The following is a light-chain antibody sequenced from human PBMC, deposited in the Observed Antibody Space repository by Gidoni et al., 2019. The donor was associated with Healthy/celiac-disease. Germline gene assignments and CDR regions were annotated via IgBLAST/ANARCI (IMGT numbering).Light chain of an antibody. J-gene: IGLJ2*01. CDR2: EVS. CDR3: SSYAGSNHLV. Sequence: SALTQPPPASGPPGQPVTTSCTETSSDVGGYNYVSGYQQHPDKAHKLMIDEVSKRPSGATDRFSCSTSGNTASLTVSGLQAEEEADYYCSSYAGSNHLVFGGGTKLTVL. V-gene: IGLV2-8*01. CDR1: SSDVGGYNY.